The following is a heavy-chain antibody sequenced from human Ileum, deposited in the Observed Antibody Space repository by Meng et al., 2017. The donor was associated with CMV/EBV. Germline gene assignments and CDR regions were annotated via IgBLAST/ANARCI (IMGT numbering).Heavy chain of an antibody. CDR1: DSY. V-gene: IGHV1-2*02. Sequence: DSYLHWVRQAPGQGLEWMGWINPYTGGTNFAPRFQGRVTMTSDTSISTANMELRRLRSDDTAVYYCARGYCSTTSCYRSGQGHFVPWGQGTLVTVSS. D-gene: IGHD2-2*02. CDR3: ARGYCSTTSCYRSGQGHFVP. J-gene: IGHJ5*02. CDR2: INPYTGGT.